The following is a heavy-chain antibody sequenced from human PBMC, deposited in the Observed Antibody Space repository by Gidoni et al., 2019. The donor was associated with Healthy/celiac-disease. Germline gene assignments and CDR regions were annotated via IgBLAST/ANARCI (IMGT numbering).Heavy chain of an antibody. J-gene: IGHJ4*02. CDR1: GFTFSSYA. V-gene: IGHV3-23*01. Sequence: EVQLLESGGGLVQPGGSLRLSCAASGFTFSSYAMGWVRQAPGKGLEWVSAISGSGGNTYYADSVKGRFTISRDNSKNTLYLQMNSLRAEDTAVYYCAKDGGIAAAGSYLPYDYWGQGTLVTVSS. CDR2: ISGSGGNT. D-gene: IGHD6-13*01. CDR3: AKDGGIAAAGSYLPYDY.